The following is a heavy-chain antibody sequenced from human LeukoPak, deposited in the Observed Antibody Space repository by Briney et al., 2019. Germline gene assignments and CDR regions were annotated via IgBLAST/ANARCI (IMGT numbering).Heavy chain of an antibody. J-gene: IGHJ4*02. V-gene: IGHV3-23*01. CDR1: GFTFSSFA. CDR2: IGRNAINT. CDR3: ARRAGAYSHPYDY. Sequence: GGSLRLSCAASGFTFSSFAMSWVRQAPGRGLEWVSSIGRNAINTYYADSVKGRFTISRDNSKNTLYLQMNSLRAEDTAVYYCARRAGAYSHPYDYWGQGTLVTVSS. D-gene: IGHD4/OR15-4a*01.